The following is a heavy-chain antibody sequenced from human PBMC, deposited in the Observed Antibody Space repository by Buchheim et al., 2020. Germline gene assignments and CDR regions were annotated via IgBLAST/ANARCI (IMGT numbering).Heavy chain of an antibody. CDR2: IYYSGST. Sequence: QVQLQESGPGLVKPSETLSLTCTVSGGSVSTYYWSWIRQPPGKGLEWIGYIYYSGSTSYNSSLKSRVTISVDTSKKQISLKLSSVTAADTAVYYCARVPYNCNYEGMDVWGQGTT. CDR3: ARVPYNCNYEGMDV. D-gene: IGHD2-15*01. CDR1: GGSVSTYY. J-gene: IGHJ6*02. V-gene: IGHV4-59*02.